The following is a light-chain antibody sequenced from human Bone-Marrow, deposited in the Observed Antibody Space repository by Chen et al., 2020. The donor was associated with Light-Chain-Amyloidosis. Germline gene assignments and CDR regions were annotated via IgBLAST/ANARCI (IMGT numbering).Light chain of an antibody. CDR1: SSDVGGDNH. V-gene: IGLV2-14*01. CDR2: EVT. Sequence: QSALTQPASVSGSPGQSITIACTGTSSDVGGDNHVSWYQQHPDNATKLMIYEVTNRPSWVPDRFSGSKSDNTASLTISGLQTEDEADYFCSSYTITNTLVFGSGTRVTVL. J-gene: IGLJ1*01. CDR3: SSYTITNTLV.